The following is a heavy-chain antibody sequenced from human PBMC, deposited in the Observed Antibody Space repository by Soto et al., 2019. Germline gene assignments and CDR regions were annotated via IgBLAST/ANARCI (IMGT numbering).Heavy chain of an antibody. V-gene: IGHV3-73*01. D-gene: IGHD6-13*01. J-gene: IGHJ4*02. CDR3: TRHEDEGGAPYSSS. Sequence: GSLRLSCAASGFTFSGSAMHWVRQASGKGLELVGRIRSKANSYATAYAASVKGRFTISRDYSKNTAYLQMNSLKTEDTAVYYCTRHEDEGGAPYSSSWGQGTLVTVSS. CDR2: IRSKANSYAT. CDR1: GFTFSGSA.